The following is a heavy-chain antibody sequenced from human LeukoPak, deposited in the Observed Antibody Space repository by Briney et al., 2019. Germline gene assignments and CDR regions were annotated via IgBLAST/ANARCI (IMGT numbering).Heavy chain of an antibody. J-gene: IGHJ3*02. D-gene: IGHD3-3*01. CDR1: GFTFSSYS. V-gene: IGHV3-48*01. CDR3: ARGSLNYDFWSGYFQDAFDI. Sequence: GGSLRLSCAASGFTFSSYSMNWVRQAPGKGLEWVSYISSSSSTIYYADSVKGRFTISRDNAKNSLYLQMNSLRAEDTAVYYCARGSLNYDFWSGYFQDAFDIWGQGTMVTVSS. CDR2: ISSSSSTI.